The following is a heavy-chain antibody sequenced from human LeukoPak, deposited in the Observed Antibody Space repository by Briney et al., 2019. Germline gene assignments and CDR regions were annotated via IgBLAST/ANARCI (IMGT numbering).Heavy chain of an antibody. Sequence: PGGSLRLSCAASGFTFSRYWMHWVRQAPGKGLAWVSRINSDGSSTTYADSVKGRFTISRDNAKNTLYLQMNSLRAEDTAVYYCASLFLCYRCSSSSDSFNIWGQGTMVTVSS. CDR2: INSDGSST. J-gene: IGHJ3*02. V-gene: IGHV3-74*01. CDR3: ASLFLCYRCSSSSDSFNI. D-gene: IGHD6-6*01. CDR1: GFTFSRYW.